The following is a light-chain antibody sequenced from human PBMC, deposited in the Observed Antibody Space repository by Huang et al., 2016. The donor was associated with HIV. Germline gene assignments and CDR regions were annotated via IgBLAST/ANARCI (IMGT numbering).Light chain of an antibody. Sequence: EIVMTQSPGTLSVAPGERATLSCRASQNINTNLAWFQQKPGQAPRLLIYAASTRTADFPARFSGSGSRTEFTLTISSLQSGDIAVYYCKQYNDWPRSFGQGTKVEIK. CDR1: QNINTN. CDR3: KQYNDWPRS. V-gene: IGKV3-15*01. CDR2: AAS. J-gene: IGKJ1*01.